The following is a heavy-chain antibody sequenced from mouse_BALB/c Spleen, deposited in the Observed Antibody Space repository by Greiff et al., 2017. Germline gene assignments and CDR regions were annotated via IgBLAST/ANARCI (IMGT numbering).Heavy chain of an antibody. J-gene: IGHJ2*01. V-gene: IGHV5-6*01. CDR2: ISSGGSYT. CDR3: ARHEGYYYGSSSDY. D-gene: IGHD1-1*01. CDR1: GFTFSSYG. Sequence: EVQVVESGGDLVKPGGSLKLSCAASGFTFSSYGMSWVRQTPDKRLEWVATISSGGSYTYYPDSVKGRFTLSRDNAKNTLYLQMSSLKSEDTAMYYCARHEGYYYGSSSDYWGQGTTLTVSS.